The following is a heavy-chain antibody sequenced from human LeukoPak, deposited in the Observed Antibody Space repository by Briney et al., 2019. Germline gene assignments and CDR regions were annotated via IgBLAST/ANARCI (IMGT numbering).Heavy chain of an antibody. D-gene: IGHD2-2*01. CDR1: GFTLSSYA. J-gene: IGHJ2*01. V-gene: IGHV3-23*01. CDR3: AKWGPATSYWYFDL. Sequence: PGESLRLSCAASGFTLSSYAMSWVRLAPEKGLKWVSSISGGDGSTYYANSVKGRFTISRDNSKNTLYPQMNSLRAEDTAVYYCAKWGPATSYWYFDLWGRGTLVTVSS. CDR2: ISGGDGST.